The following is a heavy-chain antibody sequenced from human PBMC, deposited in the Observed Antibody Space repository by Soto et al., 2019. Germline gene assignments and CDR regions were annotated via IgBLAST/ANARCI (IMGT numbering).Heavy chain of an antibody. D-gene: IGHD2-15*01. J-gene: IGHJ4*02. Sequence: TGGSLRLSCAASGFTFSSYGMHWVRQAPGKGLEWVAVIWYDGSNKYYADSVKGRFTISRDNSKNTLYLQMNSLRAEDTAVYYCAREGLEAATLVYWGQGTLVTVSS. CDR3: AREGLEAATLVY. V-gene: IGHV3-33*01. CDR1: GFTFSSYG. CDR2: IWYDGSNK.